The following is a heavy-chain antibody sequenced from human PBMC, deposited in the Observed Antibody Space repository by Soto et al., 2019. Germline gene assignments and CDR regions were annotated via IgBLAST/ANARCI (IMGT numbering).Heavy chain of an antibody. J-gene: IGHJ4*02. D-gene: IGHD2-2*01. V-gene: IGHV4-31*03. Sequence: QVQLQESGPGLVKPSQTLSLTCTVSGGSITSSGYYWSWIRQHPGEGLEWIGFTSNSGSTSYNPSLKGRVTISVDTSSNQFSLNLKSVTAAGTAVYYCARGGGSTKVDYWGQGTLVTVSP. CDR1: GGSITSSGYY. CDR2: TSNSGST. CDR3: ARGGGSTKVDY.